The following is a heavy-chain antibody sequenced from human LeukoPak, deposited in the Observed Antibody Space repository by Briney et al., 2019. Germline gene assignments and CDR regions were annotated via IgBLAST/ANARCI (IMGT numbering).Heavy chain of an antibody. CDR3: AKWGCSGGSCYPFDY. CDR1: GFTFSSYA. V-gene: IGHV3-23*01. J-gene: IGHJ4*02. CDR2: ISGTGNRT. Sequence: GATLRLSCAASGFTFSSYAMGWVRQAPGKGLEWVSAISGTGNRTYYADSVKGRFTISRDNSKNTLYLQMNSLRAEDTAVYYCAKWGCSGGSCYPFDYWGQGTLVTVSS. D-gene: IGHD2-15*01.